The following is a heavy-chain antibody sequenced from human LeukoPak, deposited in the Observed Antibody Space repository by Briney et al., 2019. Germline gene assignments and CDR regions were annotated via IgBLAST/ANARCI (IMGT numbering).Heavy chain of an antibody. J-gene: IGHJ5*01. V-gene: IGHV4-59*01. CDR1: GSSFSDNY. D-gene: IGHD2-15*01. CDR2: VYHNGHS. CDR3: ASLGYSSGWLDS. Sequence: SETLSLTCNVSGSSFSDNYWNWIRHLPGKGLEWIGYVYHNGHSDYNPSLKSRVTISVDTSTNQFSLKMISVTAADTAVYYCASLGYSSGWLDSWGHGSLVIVSS.